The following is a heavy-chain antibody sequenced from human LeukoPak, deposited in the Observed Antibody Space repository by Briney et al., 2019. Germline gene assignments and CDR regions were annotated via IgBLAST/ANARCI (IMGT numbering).Heavy chain of an antibody. CDR2: IYHSGST. D-gene: IGHD3-22*01. V-gene: IGHV4-38-2*02. CDR1: GYSISSGYY. J-gene: IGHJ1*01. Sequence: PSETLSLTCTVSGYSISSGYYWGWIRQPPGKGLEWIGSIYHSGSTYYNPSLKSRVTISVDTSKNQFSLKLSSVTAADTAVYYCASSPGLDSSGYLYFQHWGQGTLVTVSS. CDR3: ASSPGLDSSGYLYFQH.